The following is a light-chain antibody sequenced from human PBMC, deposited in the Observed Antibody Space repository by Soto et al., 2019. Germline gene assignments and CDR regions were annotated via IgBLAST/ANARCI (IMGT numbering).Light chain of an antibody. CDR1: QSISNH. CDR3: QHYNSYSEA. V-gene: IGKV1-5*03. Sequence: DIQMTQSPSSLSASVEDRVIITCRASQSISNHLNWYQQKKGKPPKILIYKASTLKSGVPSRFSGSGSGTEFTLTISRLQPDDFSTYYCQHYNSYSEAFGQGTKVDIK. CDR2: KAS. J-gene: IGKJ1*01.